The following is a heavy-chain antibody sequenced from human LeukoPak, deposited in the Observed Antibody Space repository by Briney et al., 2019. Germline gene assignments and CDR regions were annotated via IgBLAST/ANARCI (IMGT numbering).Heavy chain of an antibody. CDR2: IYTSGST. CDR3: ASGILYGDYLRY. D-gene: IGHD4-17*01. V-gene: IGHV4-4*07. Sequence: SETLSLTCTVSGGSISSYYWSWIRQPAGKGLEWIGRIYTSGSTNYNPSLKSRVTMSVDTSKNQFSLKLSPVTAADTAVYYCASGILYGDYLRYWGQGTLVTVSS. J-gene: IGHJ4*02. CDR1: GGSISSYY.